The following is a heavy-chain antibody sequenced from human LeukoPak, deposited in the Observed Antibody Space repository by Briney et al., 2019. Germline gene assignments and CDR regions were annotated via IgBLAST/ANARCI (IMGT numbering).Heavy chain of an antibody. J-gene: IGHJ4*02. CDR2: IIPIFGTA. Sequence: GASVKVSCKASGYTFTSYGISWVRQAPGQGLEWMGGIIPIFGTANYAQKFQGRVTITADKSTSTAYMELSSLRSEDTAVYYCARARDMATGRVDYWGQGTLVTVSS. D-gene: IGHD2-15*01. CDR1: GYTFTSYG. CDR3: ARARDMATGRVDY. V-gene: IGHV1-69*06.